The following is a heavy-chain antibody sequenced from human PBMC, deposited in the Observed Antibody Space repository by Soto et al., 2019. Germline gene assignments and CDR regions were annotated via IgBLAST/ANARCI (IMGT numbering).Heavy chain of an antibody. CDR2: IIPIFGTA. J-gene: IGHJ4*02. D-gene: IGHD4-17*01. V-gene: IGHV1-69*01. CDR1: GGTFSRYA. CDR3: ASPTVTTSKPGFDY. Sequence: QVQLVQSGAEVKKPGSSVKVSCKASGGTFSRYAISWVRQAPGQGLEWMGGIIPIFGTANYAQKFQGRVTITADESTSTAYMELSSLRSEDTAVYYCASPTVTTSKPGFDYWGQGTLVTVSS.